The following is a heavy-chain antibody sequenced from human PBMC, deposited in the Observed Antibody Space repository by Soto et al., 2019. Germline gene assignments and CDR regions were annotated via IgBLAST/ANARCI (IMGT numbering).Heavy chain of an antibody. Sequence: ASVKVSCKASGYTFTSYPMHWVRQAPGQRLEWMGWINAGNGNTKYSQKFQGRVTITRDTSASTAYMELTSLRSEDAAVYYCTRDYNGLGDYWGQGTLVTVSS. CDR2: INAGNGNT. J-gene: IGHJ4*02. D-gene: IGHD1-1*01. CDR1: GYTFTSYP. V-gene: IGHV1-3*01. CDR3: TRDYNGLGDY.